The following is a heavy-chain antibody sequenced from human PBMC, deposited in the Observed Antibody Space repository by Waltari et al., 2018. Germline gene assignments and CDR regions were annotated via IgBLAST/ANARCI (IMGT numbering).Heavy chain of an antibody. CDR2: MSGSGLI. J-gene: IGHJ6*02. Sequence: EFQLLEAGGGLAQPGGSLRLPCAASGFTLTSYTLNWVRQAPGKGLGWVSLMSGSGLIEYADGVKGRFTISRDNAKNTLYLEMNRLRVEDTAVYFCAKDEGNRIAPTFGMDAWGHGTTVLVS. V-gene: IGHV3-23*01. CDR3: AKDEGNRIAPTFGMDA. CDR1: GFTLTSYT. D-gene: IGHD3-16*01.